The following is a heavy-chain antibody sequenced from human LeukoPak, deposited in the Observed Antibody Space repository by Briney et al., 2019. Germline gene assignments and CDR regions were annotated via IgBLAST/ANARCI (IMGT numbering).Heavy chain of an antibody. CDR1: GYTFTSYD. V-gene: IGHV1-8*01. D-gene: IGHD3-10*01. Sequence: ASVKVSCKASGYTFTSYDINWVRQATGQGLEWMGWMNPNSGNTPYAQKFQGRVTMTRNTSISTAYMELTSLRSDDTAVYYCARDGSGTYYSFYNWFDPWGRGTLVTVSS. J-gene: IGHJ5*02. CDR3: ARDGSGTYYSFYNWFDP. CDR2: MNPNSGNT.